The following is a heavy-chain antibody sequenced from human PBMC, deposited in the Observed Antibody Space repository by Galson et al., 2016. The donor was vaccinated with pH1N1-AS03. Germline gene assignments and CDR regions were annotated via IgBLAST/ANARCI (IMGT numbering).Heavy chain of an antibody. D-gene: IGHD2-2*01. CDR1: GYKFTSYG. V-gene: IGHV1-18*01. J-gene: IGHJ6*02. Sequence: SVKVSCKASGYKFTSYGVSWVRQAPGQGLEWMGWISGYNINAKYAEKFQGRVTLTTDKSTSTAYMELRSLTSDDTAVYFCARDGDIVIVPSAIDYYGMDVRGQGTTVTVSS. CDR3: ARDGDIVIVPSAIDYYGMDV. CDR2: ISGYNINA.